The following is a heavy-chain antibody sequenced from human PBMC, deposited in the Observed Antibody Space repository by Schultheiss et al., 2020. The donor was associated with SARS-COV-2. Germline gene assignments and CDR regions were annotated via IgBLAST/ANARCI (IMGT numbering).Heavy chain of an antibody. D-gene: IGHD2-2*01. V-gene: IGHV3-48*03. CDR3: ARDLHCSSTSCYQEAFDI. Sequence: GGSLRLSCAASGFTFSSYEMNWVRQAPGKGLEWVSYISSSGSTIYYADSVKGRFTISRDNSKNTLYLQMNSLRAEDTAVYYCARDLHCSSTSCYQEAFDIWGQGTMVTVSS. J-gene: IGHJ3*02. CDR1: GFTFSSYE. CDR2: ISSSGSTI.